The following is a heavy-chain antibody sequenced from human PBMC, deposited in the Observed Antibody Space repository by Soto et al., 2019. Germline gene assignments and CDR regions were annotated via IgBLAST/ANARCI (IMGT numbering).Heavy chain of an antibody. CDR1: GFTFSSYS. CDR3: ARAGYDILTGYFGGGGYDWFDP. Sequence: EVQLVESGGGLVQPGGSLRLSCAASGFTFSSYSMNWVRQAPGKGLEWVSYISSSSSTIYYADSVKGRFTISRDNAKNSLYLQMNSLRAEDTAVYYCARAGYDILTGYFGGGGYDWFDPWGQGTLVTVSS. CDR2: ISSSSSTI. D-gene: IGHD3-9*01. J-gene: IGHJ5*02. V-gene: IGHV3-48*01.